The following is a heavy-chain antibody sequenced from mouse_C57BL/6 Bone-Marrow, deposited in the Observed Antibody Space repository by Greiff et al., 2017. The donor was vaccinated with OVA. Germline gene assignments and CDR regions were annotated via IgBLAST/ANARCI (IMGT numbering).Heavy chain of an antibody. J-gene: IGHJ2*02. CDR1: GYTFTNYW. D-gene: IGHD1-1*01. CDR2: IAPADSYI. CDR3: AHYGSRLYLHY. Sequence: VQLQQPGAELVRPGTSVKLSCKASGYTFTNYWMHWVKQRPGQCLEWIGVIAPADSYINYNPKFKGRATFTVDTSSSTAYIHLSRLTSEDSAVYYCAHYGSRLYLHYWGQGTSL. V-gene: IGHV1-59*01.